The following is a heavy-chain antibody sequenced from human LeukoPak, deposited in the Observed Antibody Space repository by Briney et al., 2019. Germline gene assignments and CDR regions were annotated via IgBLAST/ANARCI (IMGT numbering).Heavy chain of an antibody. V-gene: IGHV4-4*02. CDR3: ARLTSSSYFDY. Sequence: SETLSLTCAVSGGSISSSNWWSWVRQPPGKGLEWIGEIYHSGSTNYNPSLKSRVTISVDTSKNQFSLKLSSVTAADTAVYYCARLTSSSYFDYWGQGTLVTVSS. J-gene: IGHJ4*02. CDR1: GGSISSSNW. D-gene: IGHD6-6*01. CDR2: IYHSGST.